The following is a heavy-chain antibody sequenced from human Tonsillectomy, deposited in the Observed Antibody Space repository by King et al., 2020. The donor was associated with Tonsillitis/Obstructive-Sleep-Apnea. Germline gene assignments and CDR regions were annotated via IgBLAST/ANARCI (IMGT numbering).Heavy chain of an antibody. D-gene: IGHD2-2*01. J-gene: IGHJ5*02. CDR3: ARQGCDSLSCYATWFDP. Sequence: VQLQESGPGLVKPSGTLSLTCAVSGGSISSANWWSWVRQPPGKGLEWIGEIYHSGSTKYNPSLRSRVSISIDKSKQQFSLRLSSVTAADTAVYYSARQGCDSLSCYATWFDPWGQGTQVTVSS. V-gene: IGHV4-4*02. CDR2: IYHSGST. CDR1: GGSISSANW.